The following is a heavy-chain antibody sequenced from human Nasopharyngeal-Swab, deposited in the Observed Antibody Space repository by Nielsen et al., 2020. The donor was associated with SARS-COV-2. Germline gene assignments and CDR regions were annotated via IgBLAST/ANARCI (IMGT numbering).Heavy chain of an antibody. V-gene: IGHV2-5*02. J-gene: IGHJ5*02. D-gene: IGHD6-6*01. CDR3: AHRRVGYSSSWIWFDP. CDR2: IYWDDDK. Sequence: WIRQPAGTALEWLALIYWDDDKRYSPSLKSGLSITRDTSENQVVLTMTNMDPVDTATYYCAHRRVGYSSSWIWFDPWGQGTLVTVSS.